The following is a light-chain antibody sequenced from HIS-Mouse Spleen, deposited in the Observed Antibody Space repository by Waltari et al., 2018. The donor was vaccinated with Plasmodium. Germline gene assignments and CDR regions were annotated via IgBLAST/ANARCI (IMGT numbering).Light chain of an antibody. CDR2: AAS. Sequence: DIQLTQSPSFLSASIGDRVTITCRASQGISSYLAWYQQKPGKAPKLLIYAASTLQSGVPSSFSGSGSGTEFTLTISSLQPEDFATYYCQQLNSYALTFGGGTKVEIK. CDR3: QQLNSYALT. J-gene: IGKJ4*01. V-gene: IGKV1-9*01. CDR1: QGISSY.